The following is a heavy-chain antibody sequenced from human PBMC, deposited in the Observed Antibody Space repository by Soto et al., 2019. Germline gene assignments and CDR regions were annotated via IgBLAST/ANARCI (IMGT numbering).Heavy chain of an antibody. Sequence: EVQLVESGGGLVQPGGSLSLSCAASGFTFGSYSMNWVRQAPGKGLEWVSYISSSTTTIYYADSVKGRFTISRDNAKNSLYLQMNSLRGEDTAVYYCARDNFSVGAIDLWGQGTLVTVSS. CDR2: ISSSTTTI. D-gene: IGHD1-26*01. CDR3: ARDNFSVGAIDL. J-gene: IGHJ4*02. CDR1: GFTFGSYS. V-gene: IGHV3-48*01.